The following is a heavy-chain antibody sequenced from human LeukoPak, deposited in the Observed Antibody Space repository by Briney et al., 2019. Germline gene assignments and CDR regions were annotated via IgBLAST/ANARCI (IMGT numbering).Heavy chain of an antibody. Sequence: GGSLRLSCAASGFTFSSYSMNWVRQAPGKGLEWVSSISSSSYIYYADSVKGRFTISRDNAKNSLYLQVNSLRAEDTAVYYCARALGYCSSTSCSNWFDPWGQGTLVTVSS. CDR1: GFTFSSYS. V-gene: IGHV3-21*01. CDR2: ISSSSYI. CDR3: ARALGYCSSTSCSNWFDP. D-gene: IGHD2-2*01. J-gene: IGHJ5*02.